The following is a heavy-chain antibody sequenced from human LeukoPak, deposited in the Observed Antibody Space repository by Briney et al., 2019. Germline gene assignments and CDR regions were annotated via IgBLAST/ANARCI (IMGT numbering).Heavy chain of an antibody. Sequence: GGSLRLSCAASGFTFSSYWMSWVRQAPGKGLEWVANIKQDGSEKYYVDSVKGRFTISRDNAKNSLYLQMNSLRAEDTAVYYCARGANYYGSGSYYNPYWFDPWGQGTLVTVSS. V-gene: IGHV3-7*01. CDR3: ARGANYYGSGSYYNPYWFDP. D-gene: IGHD3-10*01. CDR2: IKQDGSEK. CDR1: GFTFSSYW. J-gene: IGHJ5*02.